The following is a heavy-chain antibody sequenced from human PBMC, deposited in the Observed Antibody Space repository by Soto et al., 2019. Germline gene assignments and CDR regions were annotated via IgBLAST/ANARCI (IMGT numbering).Heavy chain of an antibody. Sequence: QITLKESGPTLVKPTQTLTLTCTFSGFSLSTSGVGVGWIRQPPGKALEWLALIYWDDDKRYSPSLKSRLTITRDTSKNQVVLTMTDMDPVDTATDYCAHGTLGSGSRSYDYWGQGTLVTVSS. CDR1: GFSLSTSGVG. CDR3: AHGTLGSGSRSYDY. J-gene: IGHJ4*02. V-gene: IGHV2-5*02. D-gene: IGHD3-10*02. CDR2: IYWDDDK.